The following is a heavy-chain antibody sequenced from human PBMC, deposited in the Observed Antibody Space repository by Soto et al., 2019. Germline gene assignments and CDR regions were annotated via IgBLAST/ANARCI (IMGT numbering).Heavy chain of an antibody. CDR1: GFTFSSYW. V-gene: IGHV3-7*03. J-gene: IGHJ4*02. CDR3: ARVHRGLDSYYDFWSGYYYFDY. D-gene: IGHD3-3*01. CDR2: IKQDGSEK. Sequence: HPGGSLRLSCAASGFTFSSYWMSWVRQAPGKGLEWVANIKQDGSEKYYVDSVKGRFTISRDNAKNSLYLQMNSLRAEDTAVYYCARVHRGLDSYYDFWSGYYYFDYWGQGTLVTVSS.